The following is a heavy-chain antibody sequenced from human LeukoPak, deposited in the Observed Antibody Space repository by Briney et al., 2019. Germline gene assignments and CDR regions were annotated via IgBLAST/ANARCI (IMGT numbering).Heavy chain of an antibody. V-gene: IGHV1-46*01. CDR1: GYTFTSYF. Sequence: ASVKVSCKASGYTFTSYFMHWVQQAPGQGLEWMGIINPSGGSTSYAQEIQGRVTMTRDTSTSTVYMELSSLRSEDTAVYFCARDSSPYYYGSGSYYNDNNWFDPWGQGTLVTVSS. J-gene: IGHJ5*02. CDR2: INPSGGST. D-gene: IGHD3-10*01. CDR3: ARDSSPYYYGSGSYYNDNNWFDP.